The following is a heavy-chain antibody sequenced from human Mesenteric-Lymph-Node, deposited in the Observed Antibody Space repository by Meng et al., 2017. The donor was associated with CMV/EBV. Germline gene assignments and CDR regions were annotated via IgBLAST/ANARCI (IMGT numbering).Heavy chain of an antibody. D-gene: IGHD3-16*01. J-gene: IGHJ5*02. Sequence: CAASGFTFSDYYITWIRQAPGKGLEWVSYISSTGSTIYYADSVKGRFTLSRDNAKNSLYLQMNSLRAEDTAVYYCARELGGRPWFAPWGQGTLVTVSS. CDR1: GFTFSDYY. V-gene: IGHV3-11*01. CDR2: ISSTGSTI. CDR3: ARELGGRPWFAP.